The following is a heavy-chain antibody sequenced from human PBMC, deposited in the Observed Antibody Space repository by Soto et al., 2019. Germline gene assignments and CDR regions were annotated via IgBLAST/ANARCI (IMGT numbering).Heavy chain of an antibody. D-gene: IGHD2-15*01. CDR3: ARTRYCSGGSCYPTLDY. CDR2: IYYSGST. J-gene: IGHJ4*02. V-gene: IGHV4-59*08. Sequence: PSETLSLTCTVSGGSISIYYWSWIRQPPGKGLEWIGYIYYSGSTDYNPSLKSRVTISVDTSKNQFSLKLSSVTAADTAVYYCARTRYCSGGSCYPTLDYWGQGTLVTVSS. CDR1: GGSISIYY.